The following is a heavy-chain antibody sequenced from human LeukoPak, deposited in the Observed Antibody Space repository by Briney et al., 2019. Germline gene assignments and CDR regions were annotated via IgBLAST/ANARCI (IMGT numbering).Heavy chain of an antibody. CDR1: GFTVSGNY. D-gene: IGHD3-22*01. CDR2: IYSGGST. J-gene: IGHJ3*02. CDR3: ARPMTQDAFDI. V-gene: IGHV3-66*01. Sequence: PGGSLRLSCVASGFTVSGNYMTWVRQAPGKGLEWVSVIYSGGSTYYADSVKGRFTISRDNAKNSLYLQMNSLRAEDTAVYYCARPMTQDAFDIWGQGTMVTVSS.